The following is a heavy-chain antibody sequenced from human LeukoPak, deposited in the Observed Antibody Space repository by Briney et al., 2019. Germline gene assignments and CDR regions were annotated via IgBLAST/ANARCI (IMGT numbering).Heavy chain of an antibody. V-gene: IGHV4-59*01. CDR3: ATSYSSGWYHHDY. CDR1: GGSISSYY. J-gene: IGHJ4*02. CDR2: IYYSGST. D-gene: IGHD6-19*01. Sequence: SETLSLTCTVSGGSISSYYWSWIRQPPGKGLEWIGYIYYSGSTNYNPPLKSRVTISVDTSKNQFSLKLSSVTAADTAVYYCATSYSSGWYHHDYWGQGTLVTVSS.